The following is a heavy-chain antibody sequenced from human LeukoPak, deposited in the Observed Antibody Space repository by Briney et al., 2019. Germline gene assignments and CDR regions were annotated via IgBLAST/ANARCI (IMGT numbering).Heavy chain of an antibody. CDR3: ATEDVVLDY. V-gene: IGHV1-24*01. J-gene: IGHJ4*01. D-gene: IGHD2-21*01. Sequence: ASVKVSFKVSGYTLTELSIHWMRQAPGKGLEWMGGFDPEDGETIYAQKFQGRVTMTEDTSTDTAYMDLSSLRSEDTAVYDCATEDVVLDYXXXGTLVTVSS. CDR1: GYTLTELS. CDR2: FDPEDGET.